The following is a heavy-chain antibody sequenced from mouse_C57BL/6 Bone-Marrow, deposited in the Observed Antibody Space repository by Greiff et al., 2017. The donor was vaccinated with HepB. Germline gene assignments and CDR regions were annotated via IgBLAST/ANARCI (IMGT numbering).Heavy chain of an antibody. CDR1: GFTFSSYA. Sequence: EVKVVESGGGLVKPGGSLKLSCAASGFTFSSYAMSWVRQTPEKRLEWVATISDGGSYTYYPDNVKGRFTISRDNAKNNLYLQMSHLKSEDTAMYYCARDPVTTVVGRTYWGQGTLVTVSA. J-gene: IGHJ3*01. D-gene: IGHD1-1*01. CDR2: ISDGGSYT. V-gene: IGHV5-4*01. CDR3: ARDPVTTVVGRTY.